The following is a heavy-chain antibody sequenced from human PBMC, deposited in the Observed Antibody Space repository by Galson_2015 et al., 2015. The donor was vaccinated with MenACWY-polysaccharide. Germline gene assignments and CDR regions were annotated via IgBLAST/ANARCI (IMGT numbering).Heavy chain of an antibody. D-gene: IGHD1-26*01. CDR2: IIPILGIA. J-gene: IGHJ3*02. CDR3: AREVGSSGSYYADAFDI. V-gene: IGHV1-69*04. CDR1: GGTFSSYA. Sequence: SVKVSCKASGGTFSSYAISWVRQAPGQGLEWMRRIIPILGIANYAQKFQGRVTITADKSTSTAYMVLSSLRSEDTAVYYCAREVGSSGSYYADAFDIWGQGTMVTVSS.